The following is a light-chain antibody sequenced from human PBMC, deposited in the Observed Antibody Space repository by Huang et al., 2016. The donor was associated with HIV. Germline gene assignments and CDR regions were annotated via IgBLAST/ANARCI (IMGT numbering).Light chain of an antibody. Sequence: DIVMTQSPLSLPVTPREPASISCRSSQSLLHSNGYNYLDWYLQKPGQSPQLLIYLGSNRASGVPYRFSGSGSGTDFTLRISRVEAEDVGIYYCMQALQTPRTFGQGTKVEVK. J-gene: IGKJ1*01. CDR3: MQALQTPRT. V-gene: IGKV2-28*01. CDR2: LGS. CDR1: QSLLHSNGYNY.